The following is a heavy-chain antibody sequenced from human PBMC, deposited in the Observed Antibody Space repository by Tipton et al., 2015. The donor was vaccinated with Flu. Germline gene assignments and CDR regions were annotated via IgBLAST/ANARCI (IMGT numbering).Heavy chain of an antibody. CDR2: INHSGST. J-gene: IGHJ6*02. CDR3: ARGSLLYCSGGSFYSRFYYYSYGMDV. D-gene: IGHD2-15*01. Sequence: TLSLTCAVYGGSFSGYYWSWIRQPPGKGLEWIGEINHSGSTNYNPSLKSRVTISVDTSKNQFSLKLSSVTAADTAVYYCARGSLLYCSGGSFYSRFYYYSYGMDVWGQGTTVTVSS. V-gene: IGHV4-34*01. CDR1: GGSFSGYY.